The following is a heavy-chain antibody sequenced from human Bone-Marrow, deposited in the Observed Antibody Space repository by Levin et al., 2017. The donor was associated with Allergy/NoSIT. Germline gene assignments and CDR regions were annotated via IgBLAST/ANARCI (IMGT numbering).Heavy chain of an antibody. J-gene: IGHJ6*02. D-gene: IGHD5-12*01. V-gene: IGHV3-21*01. CDR1: GFTFSSYS. Sequence: GGSLRLSCAASGFTFSSYSMNWVRQAPGKGLEWVSSISSSSSYIYYADSVKGRFTISRDNAKNSLYLQMNSLRAEDTAVYYCARDSILIVATRRHYGMDVWGQGTTVTVSS. CDR2: ISSSSSYI. CDR3: ARDSILIVATRRHYGMDV.